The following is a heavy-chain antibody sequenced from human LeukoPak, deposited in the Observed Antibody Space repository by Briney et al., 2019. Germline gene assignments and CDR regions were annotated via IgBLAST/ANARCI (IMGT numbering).Heavy chain of an antibody. J-gene: IGHJ4*02. CDR2: ISESGAGT. CDR3: AKSSNEWELNSFDS. CDR1: GFTFSTFA. Sequence: PGGSLRLSCAASGFTFSTFAMSWVRQAPGKGLEWVSAISESGAGTDYADSVRGRFIISRDNSKNTMYLQMSSLRAEDTAIYYCAKSSNEWELNSFDSWGQGTLVPVSS. V-gene: IGHV3-23*01. D-gene: IGHD1-26*01.